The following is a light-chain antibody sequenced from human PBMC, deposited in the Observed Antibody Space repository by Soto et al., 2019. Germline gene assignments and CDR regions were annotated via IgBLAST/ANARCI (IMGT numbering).Light chain of an antibody. Sequence: EIVLTQSPGTLSLSPGERATLSCRASQSVSSSYLAWYQQKPGQAPRLLIYGASSRATGIPDRFSGSGSGTDFTLTISRLEPEDFAVYYCQHQDTFGQETKLEIK. V-gene: IGKV3-20*01. J-gene: IGKJ2*01. CDR1: QSVSSSY. CDR3: QHQDT. CDR2: GAS.